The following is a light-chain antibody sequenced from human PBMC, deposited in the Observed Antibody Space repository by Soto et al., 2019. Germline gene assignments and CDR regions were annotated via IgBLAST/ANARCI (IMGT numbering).Light chain of an antibody. CDR1: RSDVGSHNL. V-gene: IGLV2-23*01. CDR2: EGS. CDR3: CSYAGSSTFVV. J-gene: IGLJ2*01. Sequence: QPVLTQPASVSGSPGQSITIYCTATRSDVGSHNLVSWYQQHPGKAPKFIIYEGSERPSGVSNRFSGSQSGNTASLTISGLQPEDEADYYCCSYAGSSTFVVFGGGTKLT.